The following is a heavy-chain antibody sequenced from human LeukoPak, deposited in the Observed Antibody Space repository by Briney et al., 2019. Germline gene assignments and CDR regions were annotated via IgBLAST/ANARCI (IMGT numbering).Heavy chain of an antibody. Sequence: GGSLRLSCAASGFTFSKYWMTWVRLVPGKGLEWVSSISSSSSYIYYADSVKGRFTISRDNAKNSLYLQMNSLRAEDTAVYYCAREQTTVTTTDAFDIWGQGTMVTVSS. CDR3: AREQTTVTTTDAFDI. CDR1: GFTFSKYW. CDR2: ISSSSSYI. D-gene: IGHD4-17*01. J-gene: IGHJ3*02. V-gene: IGHV3-21*01.